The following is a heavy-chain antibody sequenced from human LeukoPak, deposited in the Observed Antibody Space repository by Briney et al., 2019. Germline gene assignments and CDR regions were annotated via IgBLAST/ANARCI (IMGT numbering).Heavy chain of an antibody. J-gene: IGHJ4*02. CDR3: ARHVRGYELP. D-gene: IGHD5-12*01. CDR2: IYHSGTT. V-gene: IGHV4-38-2*02. Sequence: PSETLSLTCTASGFSITSGYFWGWMRQPPGKGLEWIGNIYHSGTTYYNPSLRSRVTISIDASKNQFSLRLNSVTAADTAVYYCARHVRGYELPWGQGTLVTVSS. CDR1: GFSITSGYF.